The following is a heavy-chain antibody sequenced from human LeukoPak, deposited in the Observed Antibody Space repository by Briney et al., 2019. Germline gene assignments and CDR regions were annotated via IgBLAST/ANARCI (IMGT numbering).Heavy chain of an antibody. CDR2: IWYDGSNK. Sequence: PGRSLRLSCAASGFTFSSYGMHWVRQAPGKGLEWVAVIWYDGSNKYYADSVKGRFTISRDNSKNTLYLQMNSLRVEDTAVYYCARDEGSYGYFDPWGQGTLVTVSS. CDR3: ARDEGSYGYFDP. J-gene: IGHJ5*02. D-gene: IGHD5-18*01. V-gene: IGHV3-33*01. CDR1: GFTFSSYG.